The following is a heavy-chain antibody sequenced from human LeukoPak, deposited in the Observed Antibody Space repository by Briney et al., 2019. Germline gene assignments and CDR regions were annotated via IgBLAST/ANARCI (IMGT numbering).Heavy chain of an antibody. D-gene: IGHD3-22*01. V-gene: IGHV3-23*01. Sequence: GGSLRLSCAASGFTFSSYAMSWVRLAPGKGLEWVSAISGSGGSTYYADSVKGRFTISRDNSKNTLYLQMNSLRAEDTAVYYCAKSYYYDSSGYYRGAFDIWGQGTMVTVSS. J-gene: IGHJ3*02. CDR3: AKSYYYDSSGYYRGAFDI. CDR1: GFTFSSYA. CDR2: ISGSGGST.